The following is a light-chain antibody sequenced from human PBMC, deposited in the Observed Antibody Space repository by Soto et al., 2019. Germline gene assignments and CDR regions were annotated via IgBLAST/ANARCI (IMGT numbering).Light chain of an antibody. CDR1: QSVSDN. CDR3: QQYNSWPLT. CDR2: GAS. V-gene: IGKV3-15*01. Sequence: ELVMTQSPATLSGSPGERATLSCRASQSVSDNLAWYQQKPGQAPRVLIHGASTRATDIPARFSGSGSGTEFTLTISSLQSEEFAVYYCQQYNSWPLTFGQGTTVEFK. J-gene: IGKJ1*01.